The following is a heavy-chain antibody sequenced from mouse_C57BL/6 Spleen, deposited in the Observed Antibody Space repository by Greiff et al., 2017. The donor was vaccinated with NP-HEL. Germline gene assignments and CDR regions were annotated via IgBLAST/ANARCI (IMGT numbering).Heavy chain of an antibody. J-gene: IGHJ2*01. CDR3: ARYDYDDYFDD. CDR2: INYDGSST. CDR1: GFTFSDYY. V-gene: IGHV5-16*01. Sequence: EVHLVESEGGLVQPGSSMKLSCTASGFTFSDYYMAWVRQVPEKGLEWVANINYDGSSTYYLDSLKSRFIISRDNAKNILYLQMSSLKSEDTATYYCARYDYDDYFDDWGQGTTLTVSS. D-gene: IGHD2-4*01.